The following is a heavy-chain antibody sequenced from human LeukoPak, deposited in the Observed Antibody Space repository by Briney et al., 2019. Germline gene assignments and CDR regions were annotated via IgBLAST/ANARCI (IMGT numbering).Heavy chain of an antibody. CDR2: INYSGGHK. J-gene: IGHJ4*02. CDR1: GFTFKNWA. Sequence: PGGSLRLSCVASGFTFKNWAMSWVRQAPGKGLEWVSGINYSGGHKYYADSVKGRFTISRDSSKNTLSLQMNSLTTEDTAVYYCAKDDSMTLDHFDYWGQGALVTVSS. D-gene: IGHD4-11*01. CDR3: AKDDSMTLDHFDY. V-gene: IGHV3-23*01.